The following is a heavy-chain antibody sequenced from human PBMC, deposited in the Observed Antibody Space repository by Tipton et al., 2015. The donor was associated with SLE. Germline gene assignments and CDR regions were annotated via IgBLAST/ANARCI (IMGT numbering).Heavy chain of an antibody. CDR3: ARGDDSSGWRY. D-gene: IGHD6-19*01. V-gene: IGHV3-7*01. Sequence: VQLVQSGGGLVQPGGSLRLCCAASGFNFSNYWMTWVRQAPGKGLELVANIDPDGSEKYHVDSVKGRFAISRDNAKNSLYLQMKSLGVEDTAVYYCARGDDSSGWRYWGQGTLVTVSS. J-gene: IGHJ4*02. CDR1: GFNFSNYW. CDR2: IDPDGSEK.